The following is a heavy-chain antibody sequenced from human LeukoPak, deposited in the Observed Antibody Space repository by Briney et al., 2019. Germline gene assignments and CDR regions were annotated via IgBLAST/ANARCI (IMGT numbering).Heavy chain of an antibody. J-gene: IGHJ6*02. CDR3: ARDNELGYCSSTSCPFGMDV. CDR2: IYSGGST. CDR1: GFTFSSYA. D-gene: IGHD2-2*01. V-gene: IGHV3-53*01. Sequence: EAGGSLRLSCAASGFTFSSYAMSWVRQAPGKGLEWVSVIYSGGSTYYADSVKGRFTISRDNSKNTLYLQMNSLRAEDTAVYYCARDNELGYCSSTSCPFGMDVWGQGTTVTVSS.